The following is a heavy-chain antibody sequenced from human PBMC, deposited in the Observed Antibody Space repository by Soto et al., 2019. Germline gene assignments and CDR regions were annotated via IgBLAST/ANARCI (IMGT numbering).Heavy chain of an antibody. CDR3: ARIKKLDSSSSWYHFDY. J-gene: IGHJ4*02. CDR1: GFSLSTSGMC. V-gene: IGHV2-70*01. Sequence: SGPTLVNPTQTLTLTCTFSGFSLSTSGMCVSWIRQPPGKALEWLALIDWDDDKYYSTSLKTRLTISKDTSKNQVVLTMTNMDPVDTATYYCARIKKLDSSSSWYHFDYWGQGTLVTVSS. D-gene: IGHD6-6*01. CDR2: IDWDDDK.